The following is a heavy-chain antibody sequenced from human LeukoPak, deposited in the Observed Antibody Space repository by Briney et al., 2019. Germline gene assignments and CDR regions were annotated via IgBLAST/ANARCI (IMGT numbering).Heavy chain of an antibody. J-gene: IGHJ4*02. D-gene: IGHD3-16*02. CDR1: GFTFSSYS. V-gene: IGHV3-21*01. Sequence: GGSLRLSCAASGFTFSSYSMNWVRQAPGKGLEWVSSISSSSSYIYYADSVKGRFTISRDNAKNSLYLQMNSLRAEDTAVYYCARDRPTYVWGSYRSRPEYYFDYWGQGTLVTVSS. CDR3: ARDRPTYVWGSYRSRPEYYFDY. CDR2: ISSSSSYI.